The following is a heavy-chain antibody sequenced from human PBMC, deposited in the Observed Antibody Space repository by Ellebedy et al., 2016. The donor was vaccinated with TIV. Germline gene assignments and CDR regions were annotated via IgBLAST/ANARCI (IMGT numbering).Heavy chain of an antibody. CDR2: ISGSGDST. D-gene: IGHD3-10*01. CDR3: AKVPRGVITRTLQYYYFDY. CDR1: GFTFSSYA. J-gene: IGHJ4*02. Sequence: PGGSLRLSCAASGFTFSSYAMSWVRQAPAKGLEWVSAISGSGDSTYYADSVRGRFTISRANSKNIMYLQMNSLRAEDTAVYYCAKVPRGVITRTLQYYYFDYWGQGTLVTVSS. V-gene: IGHV3-23*01.